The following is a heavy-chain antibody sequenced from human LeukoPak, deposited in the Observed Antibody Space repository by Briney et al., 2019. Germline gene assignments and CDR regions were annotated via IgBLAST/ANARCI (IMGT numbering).Heavy chain of an antibody. V-gene: IGHV3-7*01. CDR2: IKQDGSEK. D-gene: IGHD6-6*01. J-gene: IGHJ4*02. CDR1: GFTFNNFA. CDR3: ARGVGSSLLFDS. Sequence: PGGSLRLSCATSGFTFNNFAMTWVRQAPGKGLEWLANIKQDGSEKCYVDSVKGRFTISRDNAKNSLYLQMNSLRAEDTAVYYCARGVGSSLLFDSWGQGTLVTVSS.